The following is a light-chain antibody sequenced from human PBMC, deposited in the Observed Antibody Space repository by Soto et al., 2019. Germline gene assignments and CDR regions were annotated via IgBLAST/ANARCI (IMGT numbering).Light chain of an antibody. CDR2: HAS. J-gene: IGKJ5*01. CDR3: QQYDNPPII. V-gene: IGKV1-33*01. Sequence: DIQRTQSPSSLSASVGDIVTITCRASQGIRNDLGWYQQKPGKAPKLLIYHASTLETGVPSRFSGSGSGTDFTFTISSLPPEDFAPYYCQQYDNPPIIFGQGTRLEIK. CDR1: QGIRND.